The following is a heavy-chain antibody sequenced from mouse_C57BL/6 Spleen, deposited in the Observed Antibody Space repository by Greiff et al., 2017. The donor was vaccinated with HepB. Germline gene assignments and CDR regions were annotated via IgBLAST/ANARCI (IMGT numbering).Heavy chain of an antibody. D-gene: IGHD1-1*01. V-gene: IGHV1-15*01. CDR1: GYTFTDYE. Sequence: VQLQQSGAELVRPGASVTLSCKASGYTFTDYEMHWVKQTPVHGLEWIGAIDPETGGTAYNQKFKGKAILTADKSSSTAYMELRSLTSEDSAVYYCKKDSGSSYAMDYWGQGTSVTVSS. J-gene: IGHJ4*01. CDR3: KKDSGSSYAMDY. CDR2: IDPETGGT.